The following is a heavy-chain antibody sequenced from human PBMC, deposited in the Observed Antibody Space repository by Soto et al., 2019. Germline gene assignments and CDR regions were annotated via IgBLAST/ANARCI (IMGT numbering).Heavy chain of an antibody. CDR2: IVVGSGNT. Sequence: SVKVSCKASGFTFTSSAVQWVRQARGQRLEWIGWIVVGSGNTNYAQKFRERVTITRDMSTSTAYMELSSLRSADTAIYYCARDRPIRDSGSPSFDPWGPGIQVTVSS. CDR1: GFTFTSSA. CDR3: ARDRPIRDSGSPSFDP. J-gene: IGHJ5*02. V-gene: IGHV1-58*01. D-gene: IGHD3-10*01.